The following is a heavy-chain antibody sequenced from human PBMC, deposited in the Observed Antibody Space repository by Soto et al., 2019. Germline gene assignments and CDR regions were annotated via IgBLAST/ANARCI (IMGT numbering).Heavy chain of an antibody. Sequence: EVQLVESGGGLVQPGGSLRLSCAASGFTFSNYWMSWVRQAPGKGLEWVANIKQDGSEIYYVDSVKGQFTISRDNAKNPRHLQENSLRAGDTTVDSCARARGAYYACDYWGQGTLVTVSS. D-gene: IGHD3-10*01. J-gene: IGHJ4*02. CDR1: GFTFSNYW. CDR3: ARARGAYYACDY. CDR2: IKQDGSEI. V-gene: IGHV3-7*04.